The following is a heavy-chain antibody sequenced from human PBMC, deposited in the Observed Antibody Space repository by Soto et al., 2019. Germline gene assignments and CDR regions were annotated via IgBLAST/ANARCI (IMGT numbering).Heavy chain of an antibody. J-gene: IGHJ6*04. CDR3: ASHPTVTQYYYGMDV. V-gene: IGHV5-10-1*01. D-gene: IGHD4-4*01. Sequence: GESLKISCKGSGYSFTSYWIGWVRQMPGKGLGWMGRIDPSDSYTNYSPSFQGHVTISADKSISTAYLQWSSLKASDTAMYYCASHPTVTQYYYGMDVWGEGTTVTVSS. CDR1: GYSFTSYW. CDR2: IDPSDSYT.